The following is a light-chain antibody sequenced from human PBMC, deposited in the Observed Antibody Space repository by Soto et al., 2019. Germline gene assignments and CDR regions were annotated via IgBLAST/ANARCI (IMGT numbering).Light chain of an antibody. V-gene: IGKV1-39*01. Sequence: DLQMTQSPSSLSASIGDRVTLTCRASQSISTYLDWYQQKPGKAPKLLIYAASSLESGVPSRFSGSGSGTDFTLTISSLQPEDFATYYCQQSYSTPPTFGQGTRLEIK. CDR2: AAS. CDR3: QQSYSTPPT. J-gene: IGKJ5*01. CDR1: QSISTY.